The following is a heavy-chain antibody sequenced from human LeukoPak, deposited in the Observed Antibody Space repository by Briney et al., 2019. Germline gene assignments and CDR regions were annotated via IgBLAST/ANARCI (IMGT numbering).Heavy chain of an antibody. J-gene: IGHJ5*02. CDR2: ISGSGGSP. CDR3: AKDGSSSWRTNWFDP. V-gene: IGHV3-23*01. Sequence: GGSLRLSCAASGFTFSSYSMNWIRQAPGKGLEWVSAISGSGGSPYYADSVKGRFTISRDNSKNTLYLQMDSLRAEDTAVYYCAKDGSSSWRTNWFDPWGQGTLVTVSS. CDR1: GFTFSSYS. D-gene: IGHD6-13*01.